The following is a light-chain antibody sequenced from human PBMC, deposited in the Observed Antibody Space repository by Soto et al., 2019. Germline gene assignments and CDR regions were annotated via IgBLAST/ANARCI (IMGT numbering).Light chain of an antibody. Sequence: QSALTQPPSASGSPGQSVTISCTGTSSDVGGYNYVSWYQQHPGKAPQLIIYEVSYRPSGVSDRFSGSKSGNTASLTISGLQADDEADYYCNSYTSSNTLYVFGTGTKVTVL. CDR2: EVS. CDR1: SSDVGGYNY. J-gene: IGLJ1*01. CDR3: NSYTSSNTLYV. V-gene: IGLV2-8*01.